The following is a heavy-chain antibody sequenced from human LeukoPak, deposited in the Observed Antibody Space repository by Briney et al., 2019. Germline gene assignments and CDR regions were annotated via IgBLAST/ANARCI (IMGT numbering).Heavy chain of an antibody. CDR1: GFTVSSSW. CDR2: IRQDGNEK. V-gene: IGHV3-7*03. CDR3: ARDLPH. J-gene: IGHJ4*02. Sequence: GGSLRLSCAASGFTVSSSWMTWVRQAPGKGLEWVANIRQDGNEKYYVDSVEGRFTISRDNAKNSLYLQMDSLRAEDTAVYYCARDLPHWGQGTLVTVSS.